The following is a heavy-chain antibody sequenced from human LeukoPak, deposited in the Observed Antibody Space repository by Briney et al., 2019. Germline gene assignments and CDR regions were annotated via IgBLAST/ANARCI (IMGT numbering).Heavy chain of an antibody. CDR1: GFTFSNSA. V-gene: IGHV3-23*01. CDR3: AKLTDY. Sequence: PGGPLRLSCAASGFTFSNSAMSWVRQAPGQGLEWASAISGGGGSTYYADSVKGRFTISRDNSKNTLYLQMNSLRVEDTAVYYCAKLTDYWGQGTLVPGSS. J-gene: IGHJ4*02. CDR2: ISGGGGST.